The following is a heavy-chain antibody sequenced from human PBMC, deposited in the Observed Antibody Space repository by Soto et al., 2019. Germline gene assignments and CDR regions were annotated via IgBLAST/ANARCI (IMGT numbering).Heavy chain of an antibody. Sequence: ASVKVSCKASGYTFTGYYMHWVRQAPGQGLEWMGWINPNSGGTNYAQKFQGWVTMTRDTSISTAYMELSRLRSDDTAVYYCARGGITIFGVVTDGMDVWGQGTTVTVSS. V-gene: IGHV1-2*04. D-gene: IGHD3-3*01. CDR2: INPNSGGT. J-gene: IGHJ6*02. CDR3: ARGGITIFGVVTDGMDV. CDR1: GYTFTGYY.